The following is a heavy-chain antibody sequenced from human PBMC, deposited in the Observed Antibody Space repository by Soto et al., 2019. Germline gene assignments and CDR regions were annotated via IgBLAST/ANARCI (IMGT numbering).Heavy chain of an antibody. Sequence: QVQLQESGPGLVKPSETLSLTCTVSGGSLSTYYWSWIRQPPGKGLEWIGYIYYTGSTHYNPSLKSRVSISLDTTKNHFSLQLTPVTAADTAVHYCARDKGGWPDYWGQGTLVTVSS. V-gene: IGHV4-59*01. CDR2: IYYTGST. CDR3: ARDKGGWPDY. D-gene: IGHD1-26*01. CDR1: GGSLSTYY. J-gene: IGHJ4*02.